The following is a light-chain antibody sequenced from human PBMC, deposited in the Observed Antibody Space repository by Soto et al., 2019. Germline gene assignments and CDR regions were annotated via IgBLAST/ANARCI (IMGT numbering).Light chain of an antibody. CDR1: QTVSSW. J-gene: IGKJ1*01. V-gene: IGKV1-5*03. Sequence: IHLTQSPSTVFASVGDRVTLTCWASQTVSSWLAWYQQKPGKDPKLLIYMASTIKSGVPSRFSCSGSGTEFTLTISSLQSDDFATYYCQHYNSYSEAFGQGTKVDIK. CDR3: QHYNSYSEA. CDR2: MAS.